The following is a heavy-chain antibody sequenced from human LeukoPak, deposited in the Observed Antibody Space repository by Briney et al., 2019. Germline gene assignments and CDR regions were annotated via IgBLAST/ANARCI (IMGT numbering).Heavy chain of an antibody. J-gene: IGHJ4*02. Sequence: SETLSLTCTVSGDSITSSSHYWGWIRQPPGKGLAWIVIMHYTGTAYYSLSLKSRVTIPVDTSKNQFSVKQSAVTAADTALYYCARLAYSGYDRNIVCWGQGTLVTVSS. V-gene: IGHV4-39*01. D-gene: IGHD5-12*01. CDR1: GDSITSSSHY. CDR2: MHYTGTA. CDR3: ARLAYSGYDRNIVC.